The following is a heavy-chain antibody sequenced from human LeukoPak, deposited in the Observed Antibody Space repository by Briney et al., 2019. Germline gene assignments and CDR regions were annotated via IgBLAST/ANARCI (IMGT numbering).Heavy chain of an antibody. D-gene: IGHD2-15*01. CDR3: ARELSGGSLH. CDR2: IIPIFGTA. Sequence: PKASVKVSCKASGGTFSSYAISWVRQAPGQGLEWMGGIIPIFGTANYAQKFQGRVTITTDESTSTAYMELSSLRSDDTAVYYCARELSGGSLHWGQGTLVTVSS. J-gene: IGHJ4*02. CDR1: GGTFSSYA. V-gene: IGHV1-69*05.